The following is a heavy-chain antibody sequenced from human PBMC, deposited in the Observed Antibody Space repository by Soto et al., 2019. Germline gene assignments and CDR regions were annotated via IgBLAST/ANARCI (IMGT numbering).Heavy chain of an antibody. CDR3: AREAGYCSRTSCYRRAFDT. J-gene: IGHJ3*02. V-gene: IGHV3-74*01. D-gene: IGHD2-2*01. CDR2: INTDGGST. CDR1: GFTFSGHW. Sequence: EVQLVESGGDLVQPGGSLRLSCAASGFTFSGHWMHWVRQVPGKGLVWVSRINTDGGSTSYADSVKGRFTISRDNAKKTLFLQMTGLRVDDTSVYYCAREAGYCSRTSCYRRAFDTWGQGTMVTVSS.